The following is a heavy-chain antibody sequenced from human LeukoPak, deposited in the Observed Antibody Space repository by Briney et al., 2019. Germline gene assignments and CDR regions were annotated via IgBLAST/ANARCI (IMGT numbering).Heavy chain of an antibody. D-gene: IGHD6-13*01. V-gene: IGHV1-46*01. J-gene: IGHJ4*02. CDR2: INPSIGST. CDR1: GYTFSNYY. CDR3: AKGTPPSSTWFKTIDY. Sequence: ASVKVSCKASGYTFSNYYVHWVRQAPGQGLEWMGLINPSIGSTDYAHKFQGRVTMTRDTSTTTVYMDLSSLRSEDTAVYYCAKGTPPSSTWFKTIDYWGQGTLVTVSS.